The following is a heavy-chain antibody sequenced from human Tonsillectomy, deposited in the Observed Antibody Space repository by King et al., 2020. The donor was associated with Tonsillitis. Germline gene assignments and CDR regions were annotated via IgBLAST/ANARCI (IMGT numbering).Heavy chain of an antibody. CDR1: GFTFSNYA. CDR2: ISNSGGST. D-gene: IGHD3-3*01. Sequence: VQLVESGGSLVQPGGSLRLSCEASGFTFSNYAMNWVRQAPGKGLEWVSGISNSGGSTYYADSVKGRFTISRDNSKNTLFLQMNSLRAEDTAVYSCAKAASRITISSLYYVDQWGHGALVTVSS. J-gene: IGHJ4*01. CDR3: AKAASRITISSLYYVDQ. V-gene: IGHV3-23*04.